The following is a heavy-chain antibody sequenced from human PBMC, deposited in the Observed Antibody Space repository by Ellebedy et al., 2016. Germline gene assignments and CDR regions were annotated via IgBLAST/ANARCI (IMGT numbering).Heavy chain of an antibody. CDR3: ARGKGLQLWFIYYFDY. J-gene: IGHJ4*02. CDR2: IDGGSGKT. D-gene: IGHD3-10*01. V-gene: IGHV1-3*01. CDR1: GYTFTGYP. Sequence: ASVKVFCXASGYTFTGYPIHWVRQVPGQRFEWMGWIDGGSGKTKYSEKFQGRVTITRDTSASRVYLDLSSLRPEDTAVYYCARGKGLQLWFIYYFDYWGQGTQVTVSS.